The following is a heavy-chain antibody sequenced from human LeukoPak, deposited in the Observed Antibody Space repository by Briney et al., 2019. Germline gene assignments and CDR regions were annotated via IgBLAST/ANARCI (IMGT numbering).Heavy chain of an antibody. CDR1: GFTVSSNY. V-gene: IGHV3-53*01. CDR3: ARDYYVTD. CDR2: IYSGDTT. D-gene: IGHD3-10*02. J-gene: IGHJ4*02. Sequence: GGSLRLSCAAFGFTVSSNYMSWVRQAPGKGLEWVSVIYSGDTTYYADSVEGRFTISRDNSKNTLYLQMNRLRAEDTAVYYCARDYYVTDWGQGTLVTVSS.